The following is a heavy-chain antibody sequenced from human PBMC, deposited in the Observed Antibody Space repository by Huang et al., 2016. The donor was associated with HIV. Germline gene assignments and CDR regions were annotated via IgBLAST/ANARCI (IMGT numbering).Heavy chain of an antibody. V-gene: IGHV3-74*01. CDR1: GFSISSYW. CDR3: ARDPRIQSWLNFFDY. Sequence: EVQLVESGGGLVQPGGSLRLSCAASGFSISSYWMHWVRQAPGKGLVWVSRIKSDWSSTSDADSVKGRFTISRDNAKNTLYLQMNSLRAEDTAVYYCARDPRIQSWLNFFDYWGQGTLVSVSS. J-gene: IGHJ4*02. CDR2: IKSDWSST. D-gene: IGHD3-22*01.